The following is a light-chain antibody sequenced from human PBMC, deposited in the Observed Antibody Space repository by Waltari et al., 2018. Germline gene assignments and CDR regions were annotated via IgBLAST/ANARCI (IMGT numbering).Light chain of an antibody. CDR1: NSNIGSNV. V-gene: IGLV1-44*01. J-gene: IGLJ3*02. CDR3: ATWDDRLTGVL. Sequence: QSVLTQPPSASGTPGQRVTISCSGSNSNIGSNVVNWYQQLPGKAPRLLIYSNDQLPAGVPDRFSGSKSGTSASLAISGLQSEDEADYYCATWDDRLTGVLFGGGTKVTVL. CDR2: SND.